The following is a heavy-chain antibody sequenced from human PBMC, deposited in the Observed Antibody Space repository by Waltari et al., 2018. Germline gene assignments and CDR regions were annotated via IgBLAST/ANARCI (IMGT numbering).Heavy chain of an antibody. J-gene: IGHJ3*02. CDR3: ARGSSSWYSGAFDI. CDR2: IDHSGGT. V-gene: IGHV4-38-2*01. CDR1: GYSLISVYS. D-gene: IGHD6-13*01. Sequence: QVQLQESGPGLVKPSETLSLTCAVSGYSLISVYSWGWIRQPPGKGLGWIGSIDHSGGTYYNPSLKSRFTIPVDTSKNQFSLKLSVGTAADTAVYYCARGSSSWYSGAFDIWGQGTMVTVSS.